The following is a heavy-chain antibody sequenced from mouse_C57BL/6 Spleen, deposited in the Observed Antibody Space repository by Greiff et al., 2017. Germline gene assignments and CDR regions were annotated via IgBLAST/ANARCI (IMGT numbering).Heavy chain of an antibody. CDR1: GFSLTSYA. CDR3: ARNKELTGTTTWYFDV. CDR2: IWTGGGT. J-gene: IGHJ1*03. D-gene: IGHD4-1*01. Sequence: VKLMESGPGLVAPSQSLSITCTVSGFSLTSYALSWVRQPPGKGLEWLGVIWTGGGTNYNSALKSRLSISKDNSKSQVFLKMNSLQTDDTARYYCARNKELTGTTTWYFDVWGTGTTVTVSS. V-gene: IGHV2-9-1*01.